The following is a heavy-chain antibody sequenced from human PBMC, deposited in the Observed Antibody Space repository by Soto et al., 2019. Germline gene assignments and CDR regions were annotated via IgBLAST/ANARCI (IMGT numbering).Heavy chain of an antibody. J-gene: IGHJ6*02. V-gene: IGHV1-69*13. CDR2: IIPIFGTA. CDR1: GCTFSSYA. CDR3: ARDRGYYDILTGTTHYYYYGMEV. Sequence: SVKVSCKASGCTFSSYAISWVRQAPGQGLEWMGGIIPIFGTANYAQKFQGRVTITADESTSTAYMELSSLRSEDTAVYYCARDRGYYDILTGTTHYYYYGMEVWGQGTTVTVSS. D-gene: IGHD3-9*01.